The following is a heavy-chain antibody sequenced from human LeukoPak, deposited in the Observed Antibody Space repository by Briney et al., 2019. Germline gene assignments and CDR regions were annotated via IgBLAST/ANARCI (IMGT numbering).Heavy chain of an antibody. V-gene: IGHV3-7*01. D-gene: IGHD1-26*01. Sequence: GGSLRLSCAASGFTFSSYEMNWVRQAPGKGLEWVANIKEDGSEKYYVDSVKGRFTISRDNAKTSLYLQMNSLRTEDTAVYYCASGRGGSYWGQGTLVTVSS. J-gene: IGHJ4*02. CDR2: IKEDGSEK. CDR3: ASGRGGSY. CDR1: GFTFSSYE.